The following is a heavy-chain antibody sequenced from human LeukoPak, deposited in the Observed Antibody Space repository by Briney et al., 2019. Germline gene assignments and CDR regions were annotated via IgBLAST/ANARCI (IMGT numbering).Heavy chain of an antibody. CDR3: ARDVVPAATYNWFDS. J-gene: IGHJ5*01. D-gene: IGHD2-2*01. Sequence: GGSLRLSCAASGFTFSSYWMHWVRQAPGKGLVWVSRINSDGSSTSYADSVKGRFTISRDNAKNTLYLQMNSLRAEDTAVYYCARDVVPAATYNWFDSGGQGTLVTVSA. CDR1: GFTFSSYW. CDR2: INSDGSST. V-gene: IGHV3-74*01.